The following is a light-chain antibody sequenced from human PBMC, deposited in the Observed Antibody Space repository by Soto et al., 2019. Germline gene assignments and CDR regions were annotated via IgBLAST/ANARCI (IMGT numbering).Light chain of an antibody. CDR1: HDIRNT. CDR3: LQYYNFSWT. V-gene: IGKV1-6*01. Sequence: AIQMTQSPSCLSASVGDRVAISCRASHDIRNTLAWYQQKPGEAPKLLIFAASNLQSGVPSRFSGSGSVTDFTLAITGLQPEDFATYYCLQYYNFSWTFGQGTKVAI. J-gene: IGKJ1*01. CDR2: AAS.